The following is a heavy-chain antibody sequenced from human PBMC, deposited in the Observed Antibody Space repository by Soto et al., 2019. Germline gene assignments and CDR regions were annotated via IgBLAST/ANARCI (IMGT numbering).Heavy chain of an antibody. J-gene: IGHJ4*02. CDR3: ASKRYGYTFYDY. Sequence: SETLSLTCTVGPISTYYLNWIRQPPGKGLEWIGYIYYMGRTNYNSSLKSRVTMSIDTSKNQFSLKLSSVTAADTAIYYCASKRYGYTFYDYWGQGTQGTVSS. V-gene: IGHV4-59*01. D-gene: IGHD5-18*01. CDR2: IYYMGRT. CDR1: GPISTYY.